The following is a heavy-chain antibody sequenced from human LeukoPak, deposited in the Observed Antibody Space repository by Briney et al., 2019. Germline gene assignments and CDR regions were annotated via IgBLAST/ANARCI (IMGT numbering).Heavy chain of an antibody. Sequence: ASVKVSCKVSGYTLTELSMHWVRPAPGKGLEWMGGFDPGAGETIYAQKFQGRVTMTEDTSTDTAYMELSSLRSEDTAVYYCATALVQGGYSSSWYRWYFDLWGRGTLVTVSS. J-gene: IGHJ2*01. CDR1: GYTLTELS. CDR2: FDPGAGET. V-gene: IGHV1-24*01. CDR3: ATALVQGGYSSSWYRWYFDL. D-gene: IGHD6-13*01.